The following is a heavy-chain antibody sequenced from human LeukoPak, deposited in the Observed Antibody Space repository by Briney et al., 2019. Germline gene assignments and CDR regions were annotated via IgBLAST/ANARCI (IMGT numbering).Heavy chain of an antibody. CDR1: GYTFTIYG. CDR2: ISAYNGNT. Sequence: GASVKVSCKASGYTFTIYGISWVRQAPGQGLEWMGWISAYNGNTNYAQKLQGRVTMTTDTSTSTAYMELRSLRSDDTAVYYCARGGYCSSTSCYLHYYYMDVWGKGTTVTISS. CDR3: ARGGYCSSTSCYLHYYYMDV. D-gene: IGHD2-2*01. V-gene: IGHV1-18*01. J-gene: IGHJ6*03.